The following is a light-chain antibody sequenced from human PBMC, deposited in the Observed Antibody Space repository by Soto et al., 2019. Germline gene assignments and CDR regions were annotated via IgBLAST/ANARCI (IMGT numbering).Light chain of an antibody. CDR3: SSYAGSSNV. CDR1: SSDVGGYNY. CDR2: EVS. V-gene: IGLV2-14*01. Sequence: QSALTQPASVSGSPGQSITISCTGTSSDVGGYNYVSWYQQHPGKAPKLMIYEVSNRPSGVSNRFSGSKSGNTASLTISGLQAEDGADYYCSSYAGSSNVFGTGTKVTVL. J-gene: IGLJ1*01.